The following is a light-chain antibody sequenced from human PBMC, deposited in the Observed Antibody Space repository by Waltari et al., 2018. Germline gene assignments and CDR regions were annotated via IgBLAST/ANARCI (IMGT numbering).Light chain of an antibody. V-gene: IGKV3-15*01. CDR3: QQYDNWLGT. J-gene: IGKJ1*01. CDR1: QSIRSN. Sequence: EIVMTQSPATLTVFPGESATLSCRASQSIRSNLAWYHHKPGQAPRLLIYGASTRATGIPARFSGSGSGTEFTLTISSLQSEDFAVYFCQQYDNWLGTFGQGTKVEIK. CDR2: GAS.